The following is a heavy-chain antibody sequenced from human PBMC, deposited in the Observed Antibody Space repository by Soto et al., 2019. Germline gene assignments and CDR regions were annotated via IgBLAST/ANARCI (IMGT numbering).Heavy chain of an antibody. CDR3: AREGTVTDVYYFDY. V-gene: IGHV3-7*01. J-gene: IGHJ4*02. D-gene: IGHD4-4*01. Sequence: GGSLRLSCAASGFTFSSYWMSWVRQAPGKGLEWVANIKQDGSEKYYVDSVKGRFTISRDNAKNSLYLQMNSLRAEDTAVYYCAREGTVTDVYYFDYWGQGTLVTVSS. CDR2: IKQDGSEK. CDR1: GFTFSSYW.